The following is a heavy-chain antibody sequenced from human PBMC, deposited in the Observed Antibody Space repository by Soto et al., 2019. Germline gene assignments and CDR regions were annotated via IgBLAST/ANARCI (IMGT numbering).Heavy chain of an antibody. Sequence: QVQLQESGPGLVKPSQTLSLTCTVSGDSISSGVYYWSWIRQPPGKGLEWIGYIYFNGATYFNPSLKSRVTMSVDTSKNQFSLKLTSVTAADTAVYYCARYNDYKDSRTLGSWGPGTLVTVSS. J-gene: IGHJ5*02. CDR3: ARYNDYKDSRTLGS. D-gene: IGHD4-4*01. CDR2: IYFNGAT. CDR1: GDSISSGVYY. V-gene: IGHV4-30-4*01.